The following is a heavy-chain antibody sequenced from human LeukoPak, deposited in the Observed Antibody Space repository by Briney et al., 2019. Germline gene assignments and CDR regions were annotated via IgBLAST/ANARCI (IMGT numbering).Heavy chain of an antibody. J-gene: IGHJ4*02. CDR1: GFTFSSYA. CDR3: ARSGGDYVASVTFKDY. Sequence: GGSLRLSCAASGFTFSSYAMHWVRQAPGKGLEWVAGISYDGSNKYYADSVKGRFTISRDNSKNTLYLQMNSLRAEDTAVYYCARSGGDYVASVTFKDYWGQGTLVTVSS. CDR2: ISYDGSNK. V-gene: IGHV3-30-3*01. D-gene: IGHD4-17*01.